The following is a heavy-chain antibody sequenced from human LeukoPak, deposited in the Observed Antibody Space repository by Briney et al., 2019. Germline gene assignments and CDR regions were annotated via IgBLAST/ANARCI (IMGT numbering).Heavy chain of an antibody. CDR3: ARDYSYGFLN. CDR1: GFTFSSYS. J-gene: IGHJ4*02. Sequence: GGSLRLSCAASGFTFSSYSMNWVRRAPGRGREWVSYISGSSRPIYYADSVKGRFTISRDNAKNSLYLQMNSLRAEDTAVYYCARDYSYGFLNWGQGTLVTVSS. D-gene: IGHD5-18*01. V-gene: IGHV3-48*01. CDR2: ISGSSRPI.